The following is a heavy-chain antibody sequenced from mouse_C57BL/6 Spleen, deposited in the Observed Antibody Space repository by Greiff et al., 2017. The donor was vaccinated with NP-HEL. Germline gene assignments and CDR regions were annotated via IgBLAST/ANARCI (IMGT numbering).Heavy chain of an antibody. D-gene: IGHD1-1*01. Sequence: DVMLVESGGGLVQPGGSLKLSCAASGFTFSDYYMYWVRQTPEKRLEWVAYISNGGGSTYYPDTVKGRFTISIDNAKNTLYLQLSRLKSEDTAMYYCASGITTVVANYAMDYWGQGTSVTVSS. CDR2: ISNGGGST. CDR3: ASGITTVVANYAMDY. CDR1: GFTFSDYY. V-gene: IGHV5-12*01. J-gene: IGHJ4*01.